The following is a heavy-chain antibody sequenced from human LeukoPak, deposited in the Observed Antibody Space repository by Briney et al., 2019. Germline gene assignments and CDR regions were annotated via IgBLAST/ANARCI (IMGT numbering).Heavy chain of an antibody. D-gene: IGHD4-17*01. CDR1: GFTFSSYW. V-gene: IGHV3-23*01. J-gene: IGHJ4*02. CDR3: AKGDSGDYAFDY. Sequence: PGGSLRLSCAASGFTFSSYWMHWVRQAPGKGLEWVPAVIASGAATYYADSVKGRFTISRDNSKKTMSLQMNSLRAEDTAVYYCAKGDSGDYAFDYWGRGILVTVSS. CDR2: VIASGAAT.